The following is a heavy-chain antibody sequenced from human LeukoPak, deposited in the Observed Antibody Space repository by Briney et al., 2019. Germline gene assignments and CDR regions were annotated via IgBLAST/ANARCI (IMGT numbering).Heavy chain of an antibody. CDR2: MNPNSGNT. CDR3: ARAAGDLDY. CDR1: GYTFTSYD. Sequence: ASVKVSCKASGYTFTSYDINWVRQATGQGLEWVGWMNPNSGNTGSAQKFQGRVSMTRDTSISTAYMELNSLRSEDTAIYYCARAAGDLDYWGQGTLVTVSS. J-gene: IGHJ4*02. V-gene: IGHV1-8*01.